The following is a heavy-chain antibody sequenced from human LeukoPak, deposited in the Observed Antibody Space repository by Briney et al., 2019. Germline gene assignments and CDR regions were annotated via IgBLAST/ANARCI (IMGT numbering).Heavy chain of an antibody. V-gene: IGHV4-59*06. CDR3: ARVGGSWYAFDI. J-gene: IGHJ3*02. Sequence: SSETLSLTCTVSGGSISSYYWSWIRQPAGKGLEWIGYIYYSGSTYYNPSLKSRVTISVDTSKNQFSLKLSSVTAADTAVYYCARVGGSWYAFDIWGQGTMVTVSS. CDR1: GGSISSYY. D-gene: IGHD6-13*01. CDR2: IYYSGST.